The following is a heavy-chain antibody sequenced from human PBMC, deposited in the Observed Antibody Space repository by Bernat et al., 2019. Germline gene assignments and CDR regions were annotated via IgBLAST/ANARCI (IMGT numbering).Heavy chain of an antibody. Sequence: QLQLQESGPGLVKPSETLSLTCTVSGGSISSSSYYWGWIRQPPGKGLEWIGSIYYSGSTYYNPSLKSRVTISVDTSKNQFSLKLSSVTAADTAVYYCARVPHSSSYFYFDYWGQGTLVTVSS. CDR1: GGSISSSSYY. CDR2: IYYSGST. CDR3: ARVPHSSSYFYFDY. D-gene: IGHD6-6*01. J-gene: IGHJ4*02. V-gene: IGHV4-39*07.